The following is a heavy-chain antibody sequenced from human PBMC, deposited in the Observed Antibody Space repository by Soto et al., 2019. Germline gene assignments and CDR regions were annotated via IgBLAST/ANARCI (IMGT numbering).Heavy chain of an antibody. CDR3: ACIFSGGYGYGFYYYGMDV. V-gene: IGHV4-39*01. CDR1: GGPISSSSYY. D-gene: IGHD5-18*01. J-gene: IGHJ6*02. CDR2: IYYSGST. Sequence: SETLSLTCTVSGGPISSSSYYWGWIHQPPGKGLEWIGSIYYSGSTYYNPSLKSRVTISVDTSKNQFSLKLSSVTAADTAVYYCACIFSGGYGYGFYYYGMDVWGQGTTVTVSS.